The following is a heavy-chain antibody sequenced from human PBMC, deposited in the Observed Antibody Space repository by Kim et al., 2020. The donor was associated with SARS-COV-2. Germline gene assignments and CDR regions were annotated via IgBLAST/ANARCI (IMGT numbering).Heavy chain of an antibody. J-gene: IGHJ3*02. CDR3: ARGLAARRGGSKRSDAFDI. D-gene: IGHD6-6*01. V-gene: IGHV4-34*01. CDR2: INHSGST. Sequence: SETLSLTCAVYGGSFSGYYWSWIRQPPGKGLEWIGEINHSGSTNYNPSLKSRVTISVDTSKNQFSLKLSSVTAADTAVYYCARGLAARRGGSKRSDAFDIWGQGTMVTVSS. CDR1: GGSFSGYY.